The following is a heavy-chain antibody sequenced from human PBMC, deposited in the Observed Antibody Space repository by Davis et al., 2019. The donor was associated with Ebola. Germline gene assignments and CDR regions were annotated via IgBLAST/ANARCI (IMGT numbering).Heavy chain of an antibody. CDR1: GGTFSSYS. J-gene: IGHJ6*02. Sequence: SVTVSCKASGGTFSSYSISWVRPAPGQGLEWMGGIIPIFGTANYAQKFQGRVTITADESTSTAYMELSSLRSEDTAVYYCARRFTIFGGSYYYYGMDVWGQGTTVTVSS. D-gene: IGHD3-3*01. CDR3: ARRFTIFGGSYYYYGMDV. V-gene: IGHV1-69*13. CDR2: IIPIFGTA.